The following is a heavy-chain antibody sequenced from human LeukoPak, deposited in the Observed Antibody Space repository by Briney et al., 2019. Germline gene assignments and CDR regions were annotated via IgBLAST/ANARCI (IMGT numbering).Heavy chain of an antibody. CDR1: GDSVSSNSAA. Sequence: SQTLSLTCAISGDSVSSNSAAWNWIRQSPSRGLEWLGRTYYRSKWYNDYAVSVKSRITINPDTSKNQFSLQLKSVTPEDTAVYYCARDFAAEGHDFWSAAPNYYYYMDVWGKGTTVTVSS. D-gene: IGHD3-3*01. J-gene: IGHJ6*03. CDR2: TYYRSKWYN. V-gene: IGHV6-1*01. CDR3: ARDFAAEGHDFWSAAPNYYYYMDV.